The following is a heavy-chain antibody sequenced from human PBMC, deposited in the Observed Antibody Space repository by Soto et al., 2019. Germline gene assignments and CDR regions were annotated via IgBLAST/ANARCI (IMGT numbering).Heavy chain of an antibody. CDR3: TRGPRSTSTGTGAF. Sequence: GGSLRLSCAAYGFTFSMSWMHWVRQVPGKGPEWVSRINDDGSSTNYADSVKGRFTISRDNAKNTLYLQMNDLRAEDTAVYYCTRGPRSTSTGTGAFWGQGTLVTVSS. V-gene: IGHV3-74*01. CDR2: INDDGSST. J-gene: IGHJ4*02. CDR1: GFTFSMSW. D-gene: IGHD1-1*01.